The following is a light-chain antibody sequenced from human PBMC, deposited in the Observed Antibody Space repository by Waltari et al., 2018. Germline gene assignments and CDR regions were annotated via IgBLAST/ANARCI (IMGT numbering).Light chain of an antibody. CDR1: STNVGTYKY. J-gene: IGLJ2*01. Sequence: QSALTQPRSVSGSPGQSVTVSCTGTSTNVGTYKYISWYQHHPGRAPNMLIFDANKRPSGVPDRFSGSKSDNTASLTISGLRPEDEAYYYCCSSVVSYTVVFGGGTKVTVL. V-gene: IGLV2-11*01. CDR2: DAN. CDR3: CSSVVSYTVV.